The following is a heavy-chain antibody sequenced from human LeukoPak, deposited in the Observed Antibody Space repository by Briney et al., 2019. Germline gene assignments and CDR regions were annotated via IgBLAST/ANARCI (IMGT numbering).Heavy chain of an antibody. CDR1: GESISGYY. V-gene: IGHV4-34*01. CDR2: INHSGST. Sequence: PSETLSLTCAVYGESISGYYWSWIRQPPGKGLEWIGEINHSGSTNYNPSLKSRVTMSVDTSKNQFSLNLTSVTAADAAVYYCARRGQQLIEKPPSGRYYYYYIDVWGKGTRSPSP. J-gene: IGHJ6*03. CDR3: ARRGQQLIEKPPSGRYYYYYIDV. D-gene: IGHD6-13*01.